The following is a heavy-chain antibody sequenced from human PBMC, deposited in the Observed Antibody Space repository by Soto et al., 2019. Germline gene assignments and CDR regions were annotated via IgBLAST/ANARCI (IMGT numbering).Heavy chain of an antibody. D-gene: IGHD2-2*01. J-gene: IGHJ6*02. CDR3: ARVGHCTSTSCYLMEV. V-gene: IGHV4-34*01. Sequence: SETLSLTCAVYGGPFSNYYWNWIRQPPGKGLEWIGEIDHSGSNTCNPSLKSRLTLSIDTSKNQFSLKLSSVTAADTAVYYCARVGHCTSTSCYLMEVWGQGTTVTVSS. CDR2: IDHSGSN. CDR1: GGPFSNYY.